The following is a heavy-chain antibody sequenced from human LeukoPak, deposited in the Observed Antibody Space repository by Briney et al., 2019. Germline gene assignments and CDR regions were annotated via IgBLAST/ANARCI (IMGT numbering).Heavy chain of an antibody. V-gene: IGHV3-23*01. J-gene: IGHJ4*02. CDR2: VSASGGDT. D-gene: IGHD3-22*01. Sequence: GGSLRLSCAASGFIFSSYAMSWVRQAPGKGLEWVSTVSASGGDTHYAASVKGRFTISRDNSNNTLSLQMISLRAEDTAIYYCAKDSSYYDSSGYYDYWGQGTLVTVSS. CDR1: GFIFSSYA. CDR3: AKDSSYYDSSGYYDY.